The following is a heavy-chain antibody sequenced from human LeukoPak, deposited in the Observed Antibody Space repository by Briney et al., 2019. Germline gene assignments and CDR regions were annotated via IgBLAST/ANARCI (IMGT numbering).Heavy chain of an antibody. CDR1: GFTFSSYA. J-gene: IGHJ4*02. Sequence: PGGSLRLSCAASGFTFSSYAMSWVRQTPGKGLEWVSSVSGSGGTTHHADSVKGRFTISRDNSKNTLYLQMNSLRAEDTAVYYCAKDGGSRIFDYWGQGTLVTVSS. D-gene: IGHD1-26*01. CDR2: VSGSGGTT. CDR3: AKDGGSRIFDY. V-gene: IGHV3-23*01.